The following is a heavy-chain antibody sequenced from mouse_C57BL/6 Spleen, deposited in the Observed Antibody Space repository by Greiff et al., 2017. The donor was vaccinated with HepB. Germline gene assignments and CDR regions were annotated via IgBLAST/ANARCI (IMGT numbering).Heavy chain of an antibody. D-gene: IGHD1-1*01. CDR2: IYPGDGDT. V-gene: IGHV1-82*01. Sequence: QVQLQQSGPELVKPGASVKISCKASGYAFSSSWMNWVKQRPGKGLEWIGRIYPGDGDTNYNGKFKGKATLTADKSSSTAYMQLSSLTSEDSAVYFCARESHYYGSSYPFAYWGQGTLVTVSA. J-gene: IGHJ3*01. CDR1: GYAFSSSW. CDR3: ARESHYYGSSYPFAY.